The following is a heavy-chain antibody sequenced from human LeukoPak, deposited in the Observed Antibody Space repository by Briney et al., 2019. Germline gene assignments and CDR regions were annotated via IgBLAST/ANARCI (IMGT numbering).Heavy chain of an antibody. Sequence: GGSLRLSGAASGFTFSSYEMNWVRQAPGKGLEWVSYISSSGSTIYYADSVKGRFTISRDNDKNSLYLQMNSLRAEDTAVYYCARSGDYDFWCGPPPCDYWGQGTLVTVSS. J-gene: IGHJ4*02. CDR2: ISSSGSTI. CDR3: ARSGDYDFWCGPPPCDY. CDR1: GFTFSSYE. D-gene: IGHD3-3*01. V-gene: IGHV3-48*03.